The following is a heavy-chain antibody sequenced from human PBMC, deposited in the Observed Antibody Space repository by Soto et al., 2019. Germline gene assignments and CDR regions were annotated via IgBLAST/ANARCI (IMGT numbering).Heavy chain of an antibody. J-gene: IGHJ4*02. CDR3: ARGTYYSGDNGYYYFDY. CDR1: GFTFSSDS. D-gene: IGHD2-21*01. V-gene: IGHV3-48*02. CDR2: ISRSSNLV. Sequence: GGSLRLSCAASGFTFSSDSMDWVRQAPGKGLEWISYISRSSNLVYYADSVKGRFTISRDNAQNTLYLQMNSLRDEDTAVYYCARGTYYSGDNGYYYFDYWGPGTLVTVSS.